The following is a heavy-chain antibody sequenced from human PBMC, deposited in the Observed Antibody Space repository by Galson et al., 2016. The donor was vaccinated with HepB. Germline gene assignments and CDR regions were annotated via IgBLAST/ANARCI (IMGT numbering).Heavy chain of an antibody. CDR3: ATVIIDFSTGSSSKSAFET. J-gene: IGHJ3*02. D-gene: IGHD3/OR15-3a*01. Sequence: VKVSCKASGYSFSSYAFHWVRQAPGQRLEWLGWINAGEGNTEYSQKFQGRVSSTSDTSATTVYMELSRLRQEDTAVYFCATVIIDFSTGSSSKSAFETWGQGTRLTVSS. CDR1: GYSFSSYA. V-gene: IGHV1-3*01. CDR2: INAGEGNT.